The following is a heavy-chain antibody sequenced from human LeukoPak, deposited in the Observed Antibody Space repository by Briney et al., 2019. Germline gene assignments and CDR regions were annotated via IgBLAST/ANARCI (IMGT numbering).Heavy chain of an antibody. D-gene: IGHD6-19*01. J-gene: IGHJ4*02. CDR1: GFSFCSYA. Sequence: GGSLRLSCAASGFSFCSYAMSWVRQAPGKGLEWVSGISGSGGDTYYADSVKGRFTISRDNSKNTLDLQMNSLRAEDTAVYYCAKARIAVAGLPRTDYWGQGTLVTVSS. V-gene: IGHV3-23*01. CDR3: AKARIAVAGLPRTDY. CDR2: ISGSGGDT.